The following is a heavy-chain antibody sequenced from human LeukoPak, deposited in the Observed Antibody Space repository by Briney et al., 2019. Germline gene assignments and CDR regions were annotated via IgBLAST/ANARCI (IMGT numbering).Heavy chain of an antibody. V-gene: IGHV1-2*02. D-gene: IGHD6-13*01. CDR1: GYTFTGYY. CDR3: ARTEGIAAAGTYFQH. CDR2: INPNSGGT. Sequence: ASVKVSCKASGYTFTGYYMHWARQAPGQGLEWMGWINPNSGGTNYAQKFQGRVTMTRDTSISTAYMELSRLRSDDTAVYYCARTEGIAAAGTYFQHWGQGTLVTVSS. J-gene: IGHJ1*01.